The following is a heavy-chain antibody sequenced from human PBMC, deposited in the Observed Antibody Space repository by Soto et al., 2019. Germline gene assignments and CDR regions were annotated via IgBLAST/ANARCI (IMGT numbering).Heavy chain of an antibody. CDR2: IIPIFGTA. J-gene: IGHJ4*02. CDR3: ARDLYYYYDSSGYLHY. Sequence: QVQLVQSGAEVKKPGSSVKVSCKASGGTFSSYAISWVRQAPGQGLEWMGGIIPIFGTANYAQKFQGRVTITADESASTAYMELSSLRSEDTAVYYCARDLYYYYDSSGYLHYWGQGTLVTVSS. D-gene: IGHD3-22*01. V-gene: IGHV1-69*01. CDR1: GGTFSSYA.